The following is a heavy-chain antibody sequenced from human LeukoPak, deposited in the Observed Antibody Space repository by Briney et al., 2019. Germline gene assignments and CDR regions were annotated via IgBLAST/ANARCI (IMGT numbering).Heavy chain of an antibody. CDR1: GFTFSGYW. J-gene: IGHJ4*02. CDR2: INSDGTST. CDR3: ARAGRGYFDY. Sequence: GGSLRPSCAASGFTFSGYWMHWVRQAPGKGLVWVSRINSDGTSTTYADSVKGRFTISRDNAKNTLYLQMNSLRAEDTAVYYCARAGRGYFDYWGQGTLVTVSS. V-gene: IGHV3-74*01.